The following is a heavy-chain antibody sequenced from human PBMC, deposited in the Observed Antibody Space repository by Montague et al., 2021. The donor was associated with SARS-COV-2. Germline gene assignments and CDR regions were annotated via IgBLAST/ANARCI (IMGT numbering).Heavy chain of an antibody. Sequence: SETLSLTCTVAGGSISSYYWSWIRQPPGKGLEWIGYIYYSGSTNYNPSLKSRVTISVDTSKNQFSLKLSSVTAADTAVYYCARGMHYYDSSGYYFDYWGQGTLVTVSS. CDR3: ARGMHYYDSSGYYFDY. V-gene: IGHV4-59*01. CDR2: IYYSGST. J-gene: IGHJ4*02. CDR1: GGSISSYY. D-gene: IGHD3-22*01.